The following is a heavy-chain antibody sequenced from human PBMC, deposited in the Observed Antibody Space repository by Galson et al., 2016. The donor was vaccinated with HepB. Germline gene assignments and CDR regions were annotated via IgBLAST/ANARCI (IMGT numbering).Heavy chain of an antibody. CDR3: ARGGGSSWYSDWYFDL. J-gene: IGHJ2*01. CDR2: ISNTGTFT. Sequence: SLRLSCAASGFTFSDYYMSWIRQAPAKGLEWVSYISNTGTFTTYGDSVMGRFTISRDNAKNSLYLQINSLRAEDTAVYYCARGGGSSWYSDWYFDLWGRGTLVTVSS. V-gene: IGHV3-11*06. CDR1: GFTFSDYY. D-gene: IGHD6-13*01.